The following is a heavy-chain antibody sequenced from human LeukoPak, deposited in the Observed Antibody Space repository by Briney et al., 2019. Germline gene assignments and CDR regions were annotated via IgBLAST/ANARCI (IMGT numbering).Heavy chain of an antibody. Sequence: SETLSLTCTVSGGSLSSHYWSWIRQPPGKGLKWIGYIFYNGNTDYNPSLKSRVTISVDTSKNQFSLKLSSVTAADTAVYYCAKGSGGYDLTSYYYYYYMDVWGKGTTVTVSS. D-gene: IGHD5-12*01. CDR3: AKGSGGYDLTSYYYYYYMDV. V-gene: IGHV4-59*08. J-gene: IGHJ6*03. CDR2: IFYNGNT. CDR1: GGSLSSHY.